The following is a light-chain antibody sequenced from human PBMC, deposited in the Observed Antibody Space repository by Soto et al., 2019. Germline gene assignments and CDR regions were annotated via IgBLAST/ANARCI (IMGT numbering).Light chain of an antibody. Sequence: DIQMTQSPSTLSASVGDRVTITCRASQSISSWLAWYQQKPGKAPKLLIYDASSLESGVPSRFSGSGSGTEFTLTFSSLQPDDFATYSCQQYNSYRYTFGQGTKLEIK. J-gene: IGKJ2*01. CDR1: QSISSW. CDR2: DAS. CDR3: QQYNSYRYT. V-gene: IGKV1-5*01.